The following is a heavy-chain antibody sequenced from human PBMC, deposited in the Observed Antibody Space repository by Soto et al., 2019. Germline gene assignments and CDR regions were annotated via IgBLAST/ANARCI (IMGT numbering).Heavy chain of an antibody. CDR2: ISSSSSFI. CDR1: GFTFSSKS. V-gene: IGHV3-21*02. CDR3: ARGDHAVIIPATVAS. J-gene: IGHJ4*02. Sequence: EVQLVESGGGLVKPGGSLRLSCAVSGFTFSSKSMSWVRQAPGKGLEWVSSISSSSSFIYYADSLKGRFTISRDNAKNLLYLQMSSLRAEDTAIYYCARGDHAVIIPATVASWGQGTLVTVSS. D-gene: IGHD3-10*01.